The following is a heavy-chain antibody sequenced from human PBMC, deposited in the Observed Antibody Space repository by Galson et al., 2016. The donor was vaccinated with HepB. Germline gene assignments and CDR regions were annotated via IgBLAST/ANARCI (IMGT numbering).Heavy chain of an antibody. J-gene: IGHJ4*02. CDR3: ARLDDYTSSYDQ. D-gene: IGHD5-24*01. Sequence: TLSLTCTVSGGSISSGAYYWSWIRQHPGKGLEWIGYIYYSGSTYYNPSLKSRVTISVDASKNQFSLKLSSVTAADTAVYYCARLDDYTSSYDQWGRGTLVTVSS. CDR1: GGSISSGAYY. CDR2: IYYSGST. V-gene: IGHV4-31*03.